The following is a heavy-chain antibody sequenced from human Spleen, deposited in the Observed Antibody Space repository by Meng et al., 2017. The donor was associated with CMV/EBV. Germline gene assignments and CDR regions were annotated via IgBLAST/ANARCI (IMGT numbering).Heavy chain of an antibody. D-gene: IGHD2-21*01. CDR3: AKEGIGGFDH. CDR2: ISWNGANT. Sequence: LSLTCAASGFTFEDKAMHWVRQAPGKGLEWVASISWNGANTASADSVKGRFTVSRDNAKTSLYLQMNSLRVEDTALYYCAKEGIGGFDHWGQGTLVTVSS. CDR1: GFTFEDKA. J-gene: IGHJ4*02. V-gene: IGHV3-9*01.